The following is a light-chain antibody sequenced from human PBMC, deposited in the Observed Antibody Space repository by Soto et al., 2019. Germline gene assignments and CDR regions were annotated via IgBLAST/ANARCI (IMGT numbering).Light chain of an antibody. CDR3: QQRSNWPIT. CDR1: QSVSSH. J-gene: IGKJ5*01. V-gene: IGKV3-11*01. Sequence: EIVLTQSPATLYLSPGERATLSCRASQSVSSHLAWYQQKAGQAPRLLIYDASTRATGVPARFSGSGSGTEFTLTISSLEPEDFAIYYCQQRSNWPITFGQGTRLEIK. CDR2: DAS.